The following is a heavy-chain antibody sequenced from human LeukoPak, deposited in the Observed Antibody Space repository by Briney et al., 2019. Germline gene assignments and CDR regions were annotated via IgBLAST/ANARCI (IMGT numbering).Heavy chain of an antibody. V-gene: IGHV3-23*01. CDR3: AKDQLVDFWSGYYPADFDY. J-gene: IGHJ4*02. Sequence: GGSLRLSCAASGFTFSSYAMSWVRQAPGKGLEWVSAISGSGGSTYYADSVKGRFTISRDNSKNTLYLQMNSLRAEDTAVYYCAKDQLVDFWSGYYPADFDYWGQGTLVTVSS. D-gene: IGHD3-3*01. CDR2: ISGSGGST. CDR1: GFTFSSYA.